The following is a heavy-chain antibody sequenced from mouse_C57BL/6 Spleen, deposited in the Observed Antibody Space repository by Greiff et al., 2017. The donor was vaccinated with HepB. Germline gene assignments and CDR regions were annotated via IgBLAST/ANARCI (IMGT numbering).Heavy chain of an antibody. D-gene: IGHD1-1*01. CDR2: IRNKANGYTT. V-gene: IGHV7-3*01. J-gene: IGHJ4*01. Sequence: DVMLVESGGGLVQPGGSLSLSCAASGFTFTDYYMSWVRQPPGKALEWLGFIRNKANGYTTEYSASVKGRFTISRDNSQSILYLQMNALRAEDSATYYCASYPLYYYGSSGAMDYWGQGTSVTVSS. CDR1: GFTFTDYY. CDR3: ASYPLYYYGSSGAMDY.